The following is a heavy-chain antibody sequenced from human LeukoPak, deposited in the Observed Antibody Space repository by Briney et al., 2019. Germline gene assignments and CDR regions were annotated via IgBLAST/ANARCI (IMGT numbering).Heavy chain of an antibody. J-gene: IGHJ1*01. D-gene: IGHD3-10*01. CDR1: GFTFSSYG. CDR3: AKDGPREFWELLPTGYFQH. V-gene: IGHV3-30*18. Sequence: GGSLRLSCAASGFTFSSYGMHWVRQAPGKGLEWVAVISYDGSNKYYADSVKGRFTISRDNSKNTLYLQMNSLRAEDTAVYYCAKDGPREFWELLPTGYFQHWGQGTLVTVSS. CDR2: ISYDGSNK.